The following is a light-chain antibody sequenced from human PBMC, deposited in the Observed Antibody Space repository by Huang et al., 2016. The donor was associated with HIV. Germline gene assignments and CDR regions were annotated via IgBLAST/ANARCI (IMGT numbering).Light chain of an antibody. V-gene: IGKV3-15*01. J-gene: IGKJ1*01. CDR2: AAS. CDR1: QSVSSN. CDR3: QQYNNWPRT. Sequence: EIVMTQSPATLSVSPGERATRACRASQSVSSNLAWYQQKPGQAPRLLIYAASTRATGIPARFSGSGSVTEFTLTISSLQSEDFAVYYCQQYNNWPRTFGQGTKVEIK.